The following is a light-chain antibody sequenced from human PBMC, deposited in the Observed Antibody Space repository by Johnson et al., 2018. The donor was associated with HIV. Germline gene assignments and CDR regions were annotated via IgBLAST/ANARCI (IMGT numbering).Light chain of an antibody. Sequence: QSVLTQPPSVSAAPGQKVTISCSGSSSNIGNNYVSWYQQLPGTAPKLLIYDNNKRPSGIPDRFSGSKSGTSATLGITGIQSGDEADYYCGTWDSSLSASYVFGTWTKVTVL. CDR1: SSNIGNNY. V-gene: IGLV1-51*01. CDR3: GTWDSSLSASYV. J-gene: IGLJ1*01. CDR2: DNN.